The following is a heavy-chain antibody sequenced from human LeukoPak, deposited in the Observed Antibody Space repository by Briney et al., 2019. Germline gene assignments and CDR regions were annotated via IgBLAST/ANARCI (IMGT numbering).Heavy chain of an antibody. CDR2: IYPGDSDT. V-gene: IGHV5-51*01. CDR1: GYSFTSYW. J-gene: IGHJ3*02. CDR3: ARPLGIVGVTGHDAFDI. D-gene: IGHD1-26*01. Sequence: GESLKIYCKGSGYSFTSYWIGWVRQMPGKGLAWMGIIYPGDSDTRYSPSFQGQVTISADKSIRTAYLPWSSLKASDTAMYYCARPLGIVGVTGHDAFDIWGQGTMVTVSS.